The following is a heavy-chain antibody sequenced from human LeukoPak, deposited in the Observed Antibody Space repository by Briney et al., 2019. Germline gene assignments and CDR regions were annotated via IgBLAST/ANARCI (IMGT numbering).Heavy chain of an antibody. J-gene: IGHJ6*03. V-gene: IGHV1-69*10. D-gene: IGHD2-15*01. CDR3: ARGAFVVSYYYMDV. Sequence: SVKVSCKASGYTFSGYYMHWVRQAPGQGLEWMGGFVPSLETGNYAQKFQGRVTITADKSTNTAFMELSSLRYEDSAVYYCARGAFVVSYYYMDVWGNGTTVTVSS. CDR2: FVPSLETG. CDR1: GYTFSGYY.